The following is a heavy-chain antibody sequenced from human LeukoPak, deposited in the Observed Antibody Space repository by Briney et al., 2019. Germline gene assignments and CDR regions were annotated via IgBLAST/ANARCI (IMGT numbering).Heavy chain of an antibody. V-gene: IGHV5-51*01. CDR1: GYSFTSYW. D-gene: IGHD6-13*01. J-gene: IGHJ6*02. CDR2: IYPGDSDT. Sequence: GESLKISCKGSGYSFTSYWIGWVRQMPGKGLEWMGIIYPGDSDTRYSPSFQGQVTISADKSISTAYLQWSSLKASDTAMYYCARPSSYGSSSWYTDYYYYGMDVWGQGTTVTVSS. CDR3: ARPSSYGSSSWYTDYYYYGMDV.